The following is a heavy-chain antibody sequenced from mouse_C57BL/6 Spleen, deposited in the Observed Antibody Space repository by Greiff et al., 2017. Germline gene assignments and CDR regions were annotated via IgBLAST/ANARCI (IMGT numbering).Heavy chain of an antibody. V-gene: IGHV2-2*01. CDR2: IWSGGST. CDR3: ARNRDYDYDWFAY. J-gene: IGHJ3*01. CDR1: GFSLTSYG. D-gene: IGHD2-4*01. Sequence: VQLQQSGPGLVQPSQSLSITCTVSGFSLTSYGVHWVRQSPGKGLEWLGVIWSGGSTDYNAAFISRLSISKDNSKSQVFFKMNSLQADDTAIYYCARNRDYDYDWFAYWGQGTLVTVSA.